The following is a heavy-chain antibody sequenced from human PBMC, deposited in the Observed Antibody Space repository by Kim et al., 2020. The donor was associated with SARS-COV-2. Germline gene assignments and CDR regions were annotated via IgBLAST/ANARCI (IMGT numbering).Heavy chain of an antibody. Sequence: SETLSLTCTVSGGSISSSSYYWGWIRQPPGKGLEWIGSIYYSGSTYYNPSLKSRVTISVDTSKNQFSLKLSSVTAADTAVYYCARVSFYCSGGSCSDYWGQGTLVTVSS. V-gene: IGHV4-39*07. CDR3: ARVSFYCSGGSCSDY. CDR1: GGSISSSSYY. J-gene: IGHJ4*02. CDR2: IYYSGST. D-gene: IGHD2-15*01.